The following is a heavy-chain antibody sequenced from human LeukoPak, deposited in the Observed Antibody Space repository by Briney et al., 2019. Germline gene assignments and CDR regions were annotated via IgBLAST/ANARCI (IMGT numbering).Heavy chain of an antibody. CDR3: AKAGYSSIPSPYVNNWFDP. Sequence: GGSLRLSCAASGFTFSSYGMHWVRQAPGKRLEWVAVISYDGSNKYYADSVKGRFTISRDNSKNTLYLQMNSLRAEDTAVYYCAKAGYSSIPSPYVNNWFDPWGQGTLVTVSS. J-gene: IGHJ5*02. V-gene: IGHV3-30*18. CDR1: GFTFSSYG. CDR2: ISYDGSNK. D-gene: IGHD6-13*01.